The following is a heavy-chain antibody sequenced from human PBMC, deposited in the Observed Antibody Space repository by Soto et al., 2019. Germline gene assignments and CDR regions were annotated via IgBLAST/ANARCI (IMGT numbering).Heavy chain of an antibody. V-gene: IGHV1-3*01. J-gene: IGHJ3*01. CDR3: ARDIWSVGPRANDAFDV. Sequence: QVQLVQSGAEVKKPGASVNISCQASGFTFSDTLINWVRQGPGQRLEWMGWINPANGNTRYSESFQGRVTISRLSSASAAYVALSDLTSEDTAVYYCARDIWSVGPRANDAFDVWGQGTMITVSS. CDR2: INPANGNT. CDR1: GFTFSDTL. D-gene: IGHD1-26*01.